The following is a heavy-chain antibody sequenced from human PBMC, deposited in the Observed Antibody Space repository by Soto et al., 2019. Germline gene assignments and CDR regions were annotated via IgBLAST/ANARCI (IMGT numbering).Heavy chain of an antibody. CDR1: GGSISSGGYY. V-gene: IGHV4-31*03. Sequence: SETLSLTCTVSGGSISSGGYYWSWIRQHPGKGLEWIGYIYYSGSTYYNPSLKSRVTISVDTSKSQFSLKLSSVTAADTAVYYCARVPYDYIWGSYRPHFDYWGQGTLVTVSS. J-gene: IGHJ4*02. CDR2: IYYSGST. D-gene: IGHD3-16*02. CDR3: ARVPYDYIWGSYRPHFDY.